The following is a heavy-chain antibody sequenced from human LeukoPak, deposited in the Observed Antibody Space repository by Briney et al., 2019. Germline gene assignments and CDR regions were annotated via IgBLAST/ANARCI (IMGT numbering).Heavy chain of an antibody. J-gene: IGHJ4*02. CDR2: IIPIFGTA. D-gene: IGHD3-10*01. Sequence: GSSVKVSCKASGGTFSSYAISWVRQAPGQGLEWMGGIIPIFGTANYAQEFQGRVTITADESTSTAYMELSSLRSEDTAVYYCAGLGVRGVAFDYWGQGTLVTVS. CDR3: AGLGVRGVAFDY. V-gene: IGHV1-69*01. CDR1: GGTFSSYA.